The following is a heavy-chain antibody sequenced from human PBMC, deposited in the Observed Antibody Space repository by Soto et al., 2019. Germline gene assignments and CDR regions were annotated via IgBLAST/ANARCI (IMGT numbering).Heavy chain of an antibody. CDR3: ARVGSGLTGDFDY. V-gene: IGHV3-7*03. D-gene: IGHD3-10*01. CDR2: IKQDGSEK. J-gene: IGHJ4*02. Sequence: GGSLRLSCAASGFTFSSYWMSWVRQAPGKGLEWVANIKQDGSEKYYVDSAKGRITISRDNAKNSLYLQMNSLRAEDTAVYYCARVGSGLTGDFDYWGQGTLVTVSS. CDR1: GFTFSSYW.